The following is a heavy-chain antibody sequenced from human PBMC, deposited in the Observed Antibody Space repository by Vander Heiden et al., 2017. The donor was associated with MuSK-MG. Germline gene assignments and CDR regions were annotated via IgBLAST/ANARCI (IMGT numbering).Heavy chain of an antibody. V-gene: IGHV3-9*01. Sequence: EVQLVESGGGLVQPGRALRLSCAASGFTFDDYAMHWVRQAPGKGLEWVSGISGTSANIGYADSVKGRFTISRDNAKNSLYLQMNSLRAEDTALYDCIKDMNFFYYSMDVWGQGTTVTVSS. CDR1: GFTFDDYA. CDR2: ISGTSANI. CDR3: IKDMNFFYYSMDV. J-gene: IGHJ6*02.